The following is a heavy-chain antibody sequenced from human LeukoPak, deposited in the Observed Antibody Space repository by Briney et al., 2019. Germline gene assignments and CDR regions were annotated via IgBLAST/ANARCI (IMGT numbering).Heavy chain of an antibody. V-gene: IGHV3-30*01. Sequence: GRSLRLSCAASGFTFSSYAMHWVRQAPGKGLEWVAVISYDGSNKYYADSVKGRFTISRDNSKNTLYLQMNSLRAEDTAVYYCARSPTGSGWYYFDYWGQGTLVTVSS. CDR3: ARSPTGSGWYYFDY. CDR2: ISYDGSNK. J-gene: IGHJ4*02. D-gene: IGHD6-19*01. CDR1: GFTFSSYA.